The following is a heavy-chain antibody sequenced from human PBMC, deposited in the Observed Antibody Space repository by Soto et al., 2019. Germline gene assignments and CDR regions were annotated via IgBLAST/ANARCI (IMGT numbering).Heavy chain of an antibody. D-gene: IGHD3-10*01. CDR2: IYYSGST. V-gene: IGHV4-59*01. CDR1: GGSISNYY. J-gene: IGHJ5*02. CDR3: AREDGSGSSYPLVFDP. Sequence: PSETLSLTCTVSGGSISNYYWSWIRQPPGKGLEWIGYIYYSGSTNYNPSLKSRATISVDTSKNQFSLKLSSVTAADTALCYCAREDGSGSSYPLVFDPWGQGTLVTVS.